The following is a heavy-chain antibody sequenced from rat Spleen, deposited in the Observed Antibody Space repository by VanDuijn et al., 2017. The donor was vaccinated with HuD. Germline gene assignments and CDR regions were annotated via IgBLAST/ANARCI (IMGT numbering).Heavy chain of an antibody. V-gene: IGHV5-31*01. CDR1: GITFNNYW. D-gene: IGHD5-1*01. CDR2: ISNIDDT. J-gene: IGHJ1*01. CDR3: ARSLGAHWYFDF. Sequence: EVQLVESGGGRVQPGRSLRLSCVASGITFNNYWMTWIRQAPGKGLEWVASISNIDDTYYSDSVKGRFSISRDNAKSSLYLQMDSLRSEDTATYYCARSLGAHWYFDFWGPGTMVTVSS.